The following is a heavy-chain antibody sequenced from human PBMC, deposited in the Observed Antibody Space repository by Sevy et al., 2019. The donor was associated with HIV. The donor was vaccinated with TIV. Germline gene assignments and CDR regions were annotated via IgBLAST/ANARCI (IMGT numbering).Heavy chain of an antibody. CDR1: GGSISTVDYY. Sequence: SETLSLTCTISGGSISTVDYYCTWIRQPAGKGLEWIGRISASGTTTHNPSLGSRVTTSVDTSQNQFSLKLTSVTAADPAMYYCVKEHFDWLLPSYYFDLWGRGTLVTVSS. J-gene: IGHJ2*01. CDR3: VKEHFDWLLPSYYFDL. V-gene: IGHV4-61*02. CDR2: ISASGTT. D-gene: IGHD3-9*01.